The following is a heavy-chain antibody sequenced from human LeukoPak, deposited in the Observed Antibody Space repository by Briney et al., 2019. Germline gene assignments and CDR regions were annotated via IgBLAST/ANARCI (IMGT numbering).Heavy chain of an antibody. Sequence: GASVKVSCKASGYTFTGYYMHWVRQAPEQGLEWMGWINPNSGGTNYAQKFQGRVTMTRDTSISTAYMELSRLRSDDTAVYYCARDDGSGSYYTGTYYYYGMDVWGQGTTVTVSS. CDR1: GYTFTGYY. CDR3: ARDDGSGSYYTGTYYYYGMDV. D-gene: IGHD3-10*01. CDR2: INPNSGGT. J-gene: IGHJ6*02. V-gene: IGHV1-2*02.